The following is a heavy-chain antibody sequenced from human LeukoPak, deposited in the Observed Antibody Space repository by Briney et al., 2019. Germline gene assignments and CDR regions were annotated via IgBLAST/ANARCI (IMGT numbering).Heavy chain of an antibody. Sequence: GGSLRLSCAASGFTFSSYEMNWVRQAPGKGLEWVSYISSSGSTIYYADSVKGRFTISRDNSKNTLYLQMNSLRAEDTAVYYCAKDSGYDFEIDYWGQGTLVTVSS. CDR1: GFTFSSYE. J-gene: IGHJ4*02. CDR3: AKDSGYDFEIDY. CDR2: ISSSGSTI. D-gene: IGHD5-12*01. V-gene: IGHV3-48*03.